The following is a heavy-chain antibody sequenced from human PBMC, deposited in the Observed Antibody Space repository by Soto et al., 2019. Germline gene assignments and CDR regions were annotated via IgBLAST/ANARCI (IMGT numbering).Heavy chain of an antibody. V-gene: IGHV1-18*01. J-gene: IGHJ3*02. CDR3: ASRYCSGGSCWISDAFDI. CDR2: ISAYNGNT. CDR1: GYTFTSYG. D-gene: IGHD2-15*01. Sequence: ASVKVSCKASGYTFTSYGISWVRQAPGQGLEWMGWISAYNGNTNYAQKLQGRGTMTTDTSTSTAYMELRSLRSDDTAVYYCASRYCSGGSCWISDAFDIWGQGTMVTVSS.